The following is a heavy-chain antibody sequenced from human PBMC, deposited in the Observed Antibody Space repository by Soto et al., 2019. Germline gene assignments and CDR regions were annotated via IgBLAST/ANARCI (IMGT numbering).Heavy chain of an antibody. CDR1: GYTLTELS. CDR3: ATLSWGALIAAAGSWYYGMDV. D-gene: IGHD6-13*01. J-gene: IGHJ6*02. V-gene: IGHV1-24*01. Sequence: ASVKVSCKVSGYTLTELSMHWVRQAPGKGLEWMGGFDPEDGETIYAQKFQGRVTMTEDTSTDTAYMELSSLRSEDTAVYYCATLSWGALIAAAGSWYYGMDVWGQGTTVTVSS. CDR2: FDPEDGET.